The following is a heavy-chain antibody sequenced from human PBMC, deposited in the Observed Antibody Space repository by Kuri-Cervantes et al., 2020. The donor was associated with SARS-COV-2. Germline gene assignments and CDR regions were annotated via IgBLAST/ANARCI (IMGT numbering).Heavy chain of an antibody. CDR1: GYTFTPFW. V-gene: IGHV5-51*01. CDR2: IYPGDSDT. D-gene: IGHD3-10*01. CDR3: ARRWYEYASGTSSFDY. J-gene: IGHJ4*02. Sequence: GGSLRLSCKASGYTFTPFWIGWVRQTPGKGLEWMGIIYPGDSDTRYSPSFQGQVSISVDKSNTTAYLQWSSLKAPDTAMYYCARRWYEYASGTSSFDYWGRGTLVTVSS.